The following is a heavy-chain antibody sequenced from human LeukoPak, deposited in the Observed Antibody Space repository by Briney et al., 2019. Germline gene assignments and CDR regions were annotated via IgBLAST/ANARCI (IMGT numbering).Heavy chain of an antibody. CDR3: ARVQVVVPAATPNYYFDY. CDR2: IYASGST. V-gene: IGHV4-4*09. D-gene: IGHD2-2*01. J-gene: IGHJ4*02. Sequence: PSETLSLTCTVSGGSISSYYWSWIRQPPGKGLEWIGYIYASGSTNYNPSLKSRVTISVDTSKNQFSLKPSSVTAADTAVYYCARVQVVVPAATPNYYFDYWGQGTLVTVSS. CDR1: GGSISSYY.